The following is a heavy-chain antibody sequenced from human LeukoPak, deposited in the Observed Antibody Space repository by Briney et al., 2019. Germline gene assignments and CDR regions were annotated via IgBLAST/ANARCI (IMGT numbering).Heavy chain of an antibody. D-gene: IGHD2-15*01. J-gene: IGHJ3*02. CDR2: ISSSSSYI. Sequence: GGSLGLSCAASGFTFSSYSMNWVRQAPGKGLEWVSSISSSSSYIYYADSVKGRFTISRDNAKNSLYLQMNSLRAEDTAVYYCARDSCSGGSCYSDPNAFDIWGQGTMVTVSS. CDR3: ARDSCSGGSCYSDPNAFDI. V-gene: IGHV3-21*01. CDR1: GFTFSSYS.